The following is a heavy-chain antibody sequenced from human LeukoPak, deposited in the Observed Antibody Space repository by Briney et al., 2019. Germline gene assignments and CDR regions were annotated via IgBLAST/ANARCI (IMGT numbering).Heavy chain of an antibody. Sequence: GGSLRLSCAASGFTFDDYAMHWVRQAPGKGLEWVSGISWNSGSIGYADSVKGRFTISRDNAKNSLYLQMNSLRAEDTALYCCAKADLGELSSAGEFDYWGQGALVTVSS. V-gene: IGHV3-9*01. D-gene: IGHD3-16*02. CDR3: AKADLGELSSAGEFDY. CDR2: ISWNSGSI. J-gene: IGHJ4*02. CDR1: GFTFDDYA.